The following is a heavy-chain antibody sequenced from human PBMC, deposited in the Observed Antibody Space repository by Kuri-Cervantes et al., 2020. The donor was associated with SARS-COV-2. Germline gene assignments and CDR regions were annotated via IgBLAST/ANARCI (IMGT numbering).Heavy chain of an antibody. CDR1: GGSISSYY. J-gene: IGHJ6*02. D-gene: IGHD3-3*01. CDR2: IYYSGST. CDR3: ARGLRGTIFGVVIDYYYGMDV. Sequence: SETLSLTCTVSGGSISSYYWSWIRQPPGKGLEWIGYIYYSGSTNYNPSLKSRVTISVDTSKNQFSLKLSSMTAADTAVYYCARGLRGTIFGVVIDYYYGMDVWGQGTTVTVSS. V-gene: IGHV4-59*01.